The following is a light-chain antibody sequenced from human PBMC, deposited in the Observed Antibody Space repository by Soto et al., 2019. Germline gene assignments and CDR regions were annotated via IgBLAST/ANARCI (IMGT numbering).Light chain of an antibody. CDR3: TSYTTTSTYV. CDR2: EVT. J-gene: IGLJ1*01. CDR1: SSDVGGYAY. V-gene: IGLV2-14*01. Sequence: QSVLAQPASVSGPPGQSITISCTRTSSDVGGYAYVSWYQQHPGQAPKFLIYEVTNRPSGISHRFSGSKSGNTASLTTAGLQAEDEADYYCTSYTTTSTYVFGTGTKVTVL.